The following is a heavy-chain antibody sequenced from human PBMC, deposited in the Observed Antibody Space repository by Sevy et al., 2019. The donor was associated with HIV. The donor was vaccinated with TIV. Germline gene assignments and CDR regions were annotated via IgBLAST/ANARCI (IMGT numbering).Heavy chain of an antibody. CDR3: ESTRDYYDSSGYYFDY. V-gene: IGHV1-24*01. CDR2: FDPEDGKT. J-gene: IGHJ4*02. D-gene: IGHD3-22*01. Sequence: ASVKVSCKVSGYTLTELSIHWVRQAPGKGLEWLVTFDPEDGKTIYAQNFQGRVTMTEDTSTDTTYMELSSLRSEDTAVYYCESTRDYYDSSGYYFDYWGQGTLDTVSS. CDR1: GYTLTELS.